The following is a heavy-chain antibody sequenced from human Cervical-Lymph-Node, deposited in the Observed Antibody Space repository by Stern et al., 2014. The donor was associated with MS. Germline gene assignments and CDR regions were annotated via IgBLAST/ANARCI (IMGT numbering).Heavy chain of an antibody. Sequence: QDQLVQSGAEVKKPGASVKVSCKSSGYTFTNYGISWVRQAPGQGLEWMGWISGYNDDTNYVEKFQGRVTMTTDTSTNTAYMELRSLRSDDTAVYYCARDPRVAVAGTGGGFDSWGQGTLVTVSS. CDR1: GYTFTNYG. CDR2: ISGYNDDT. CDR3: ARDPRVAVAGTGGGFDS. J-gene: IGHJ5*01. D-gene: IGHD6-19*01. V-gene: IGHV1-18*01.